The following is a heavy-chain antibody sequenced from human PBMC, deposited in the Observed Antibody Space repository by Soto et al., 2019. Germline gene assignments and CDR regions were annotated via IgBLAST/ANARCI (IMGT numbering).Heavy chain of an antibody. CDR2: ISAYNGNT. V-gene: IGHV1-18*01. D-gene: IGHD6-6*01. CDR3: ARASIAAHNDAFDI. J-gene: IGHJ3*02. Sequence: ASVKVSCKASGYTFTIYAISWVRQAPGQGLEWMGWISAYNGNTNYAQKLQGRVTMTTDTSTSTAYMELRSLRSEDTAVYYCARASIAAHNDAFDIWGQGKMVTVSS. CDR1: GYTFTIYA.